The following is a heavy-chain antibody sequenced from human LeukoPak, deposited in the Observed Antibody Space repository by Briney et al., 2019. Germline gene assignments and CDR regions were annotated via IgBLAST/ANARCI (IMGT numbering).Heavy chain of an antibody. D-gene: IGHD3-16*01. J-gene: IGHJ4*02. Sequence: ASVKVSCKASGGTFNSYAISWVRQAPGQGLEWMGGIIPIFGTTNYARKFRGRVTLTADKSTRTAYMELSSLRSEDTAVYCARDNDSRDPPHFDYWGQGTLVTVSS. V-gene: IGHV1-69*06. CDR1: GGTFNSYA. CDR2: IIPIFGTT. CDR3: ARDNDSRDPPHFDY.